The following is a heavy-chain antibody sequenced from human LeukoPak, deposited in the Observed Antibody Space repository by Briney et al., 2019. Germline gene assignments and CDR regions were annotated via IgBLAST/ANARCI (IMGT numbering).Heavy chain of an antibody. J-gene: IGHJ4*02. CDR3: ARGLHSAADGIVGY. CDR1: GFTFTSHW. D-gene: IGHD1-26*01. CDR2: INSDGTAT. V-gene: IGHV3-74*01. Sequence: GGSLRLSCAAPGFTFTSHWMHWVRQAPGKGLVWVSRINSDGTATTYADSVKGRFTISRDNAKNTLYLQINSLRVDDTAVYYCARGLHSAADGIVGYWGQGTLVSV.